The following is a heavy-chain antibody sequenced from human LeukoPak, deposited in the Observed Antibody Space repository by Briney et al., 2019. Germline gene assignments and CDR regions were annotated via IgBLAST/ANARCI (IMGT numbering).Heavy chain of an antibody. Sequence: SETLSLTCTVSGGSISRYYWSWIRQPPGKGLEWIGYIYYSGSTNYNPSLKSRVTISVDTSKNQFSLKLSSVTAADTAVYYCARVIAARIVGATKLAFDIWGQGTMVTVSS. V-gene: IGHV4-59*01. D-gene: IGHD1-26*01. CDR3: ARVIAARIVGATKLAFDI. J-gene: IGHJ3*02. CDR2: IYYSGST. CDR1: GGSISRYY.